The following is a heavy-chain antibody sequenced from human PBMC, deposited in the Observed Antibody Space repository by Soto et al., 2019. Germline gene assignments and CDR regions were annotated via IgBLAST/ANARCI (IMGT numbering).Heavy chain of an antibody. J-gene: IGHJ4*02. CDR1: GFAFRTFP. CDR3: ARVPAHCSSPNCYSDS. V-gene: IGHV3-21*01. Sequence: EVHLVQSGGGLAERGGPRSLSWPPPGFAFRTFPMDWARLPPGKGREWVSFISSSGTYIYYPESVKGRFTVSRDDAENTLSLQMSSLRPEDTAVYYCARVPAHCSSPNCYSDSWGQGVLVTVSS. CDR2: ISSSGTYI. D-gene: IGHD2-2*01.